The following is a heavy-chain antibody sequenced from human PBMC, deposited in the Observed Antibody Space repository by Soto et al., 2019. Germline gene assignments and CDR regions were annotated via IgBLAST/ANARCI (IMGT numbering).Heavy chain of an antibody. Sequence: ELQLVASGGGLVQPGGSLRLSCVASGFTVSNNYVRWVRQAPGKGLEWVSLIFSNGDTRYADSVKGRFTISRDSSSNTKYLQMDSLRVEDTAVYYCARDGAYNWVGGEGTHVTVSS. V-gene: IGHV3-66*01. J-gene: IGHJ4*02. D-gene: IGHD1-1*01. CDR2: IFSNGDT. CDR1: GFTVSNNY. CDR3: ARDGAYNWV.